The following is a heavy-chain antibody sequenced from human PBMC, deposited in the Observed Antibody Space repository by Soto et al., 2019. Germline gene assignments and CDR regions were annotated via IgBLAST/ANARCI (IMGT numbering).Heavy chain of an antibody. Sequence: SETLSLTCTVSGASMSSSLYYWGWIRQPPGKGLDWIGTIFYSGTTYYNPSLESRITIFIDKSKNQFSLKLSSVTAADTAVCYCATSGGSLHNWFDPWGQGTLVTVSS. CDR2: IFYSGTT. V-gene: IGHV4-39*01. D-gene: IGHD2-15*01. J-gene: IGHJ5*02. CDR3: ATSGGSLHNWFDP. CDR1: GASMSSSLYY.